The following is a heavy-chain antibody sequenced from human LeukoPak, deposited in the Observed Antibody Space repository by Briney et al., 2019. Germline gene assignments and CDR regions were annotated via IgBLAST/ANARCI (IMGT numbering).Heavy chain of an antibody. D-gene: IGHD2-15*01. J-gene: IGHJ4*02. CDR2: ISSSSSYI. V-gene: IGHV3-21*01. CDR1: GFTFSSYS. Sequence: GGSLILSCAASGFTFSSYSMNWVRQAPGKGLEWVSAISSSSSYIYYADSVKGRFTIFRDNAKNSLYLQMNSLRAEDTAVYYCARGRYCSGGSCYSPYYFDYWGQGTLVTVSS. CDR3: ARGRYCSGGSCYSPYYFDY.